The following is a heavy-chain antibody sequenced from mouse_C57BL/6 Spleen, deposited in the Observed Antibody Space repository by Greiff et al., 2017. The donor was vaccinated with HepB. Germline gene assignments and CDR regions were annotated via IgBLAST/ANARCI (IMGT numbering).Heavy chain of an antibody. CDR1: GFTFSDYG. D-gene: IGHD3-3*01. V-gene: IGHV5-17*01. CDR2: ISSGSSTI. J-gene: IGHJ1*03. Sequence: EVKLMESGGGLVKPGGSLKLSCAASGFTFSDYGMHWVRQAPEKGLEWVAYISSGSSTIYYADTVKGRFTISRDNAKNTLFLQMTSLRSEDTAMYYCARRAPHWYFDVWGTGTTVTVSS. CDR3: ARRAPHWYFDV.